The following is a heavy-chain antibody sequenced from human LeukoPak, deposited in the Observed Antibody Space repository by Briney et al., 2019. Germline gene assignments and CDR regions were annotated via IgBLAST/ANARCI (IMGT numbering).Heavy chain of an antibody. Sequence: ASVKVSCKASGGTFSSYAISWVRQAPGQGLEWMGWISAYNGNTNYAQKLQGRVTMTTDTSTSTAYMELRSLRSDDTAVYYCARSPDYYDSSGYYPFDPWGRGTLVTVSS. J-gene: IGHJ5*02. CDR2: ISAYNGNT. CDR1: GGTFSSYA. CDR3: ARSPDYYDSSGYYPFDP. V-gene: IGHV1-18*01. D-gene: IGHD3-22*01.